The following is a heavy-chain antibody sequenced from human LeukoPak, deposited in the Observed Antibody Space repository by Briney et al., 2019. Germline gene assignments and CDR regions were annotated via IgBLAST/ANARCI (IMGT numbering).Heavy chain of an antibody. CDR1: GYTFTSYG. V-gene: IGHV1-18*01. Sequence: ASVKVSCKASGYTFTSYGISWVQQAPGQGLEWMGWISAYNGNTNYAQKLQGRVTMTTDTSTSTAYMELRSLRSDDTAVYYCARLVVVVQAARMVFPVGYFDYWSQGTLVTGSS. CDR2: ISAYNGNT. CDR3: ARLVVVVQAARMVFPVGYFDY. D-gene: IGHD2-2*01. J-gene: IGHJ4*02.